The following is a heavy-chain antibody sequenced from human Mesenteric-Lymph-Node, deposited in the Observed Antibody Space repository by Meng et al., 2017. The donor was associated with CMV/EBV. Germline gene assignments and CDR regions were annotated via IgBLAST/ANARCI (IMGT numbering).Heavy chain of an antibody. J-gene: IGHJ6*02. Sequence: ETLSLTCAASGFTFNIYAMDWVRQAPGKGLEWVSYISSGSRSIHYADSVKGRFTISRDNDRNSLYLQMSSLRAEDTAVYYCVRHYHGVDVWGQGTTVTVSS. CDR2: ISSGSRSI. CDR3: VRHYHGVDV. CDR1: GFTFNIYA. V-gene: IGHV3-48*04.